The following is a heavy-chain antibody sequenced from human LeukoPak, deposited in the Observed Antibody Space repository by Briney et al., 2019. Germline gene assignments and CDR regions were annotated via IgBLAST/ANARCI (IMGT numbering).Heavy chain of an antibody. CDR1: GFTFSETW. D-gene: IGHD2-2*01. V-gene: IGHV3-74*01. Sequence: GGSLRLSCAASGFTFSETWMHWVRQVPGKGLVWVSRIRNDGSDARYAESVKGRFTISRDNAKNTLYLQMNSLRGEDTAVYYCARDWYHAIDYWGQGTLVTVSS. CDR2: IRNDGSDA. CDR3: ARDWYHAIDY. J-gene: IGHJ4*02.